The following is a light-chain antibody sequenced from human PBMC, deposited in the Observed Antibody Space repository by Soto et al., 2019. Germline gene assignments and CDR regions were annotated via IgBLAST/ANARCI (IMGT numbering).Light chain of an antibody. CDR2: DNN. Sequence: QLVLTQPPSVSGAPGQRVTISCTGGSSNIGMGYDVHWYQQLPGTAPKLLIHDNNSRPSGVPDRFSASKSATSASLAITGLQADDEADYYCQSYDSSLTGYVFGGGTKLTVL. J-gene: IGLJ2*01. CDR1: SSNIGMGYD. CDR3: QSYDSSLTGYV. V-gene: IGLV1-40*01.